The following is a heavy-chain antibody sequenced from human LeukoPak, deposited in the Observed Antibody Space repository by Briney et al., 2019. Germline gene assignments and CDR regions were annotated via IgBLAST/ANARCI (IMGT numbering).Heavy chain of an antibody. Sequence: GGSLRLSCAASGFTFSSYSMNWVRQAPGKGLEWVANIKEDGSEKYYVDSVKGRFTISRDNAKNSLYLQMNSLRAEDTAVYYCARDHSVAGTSDYWGQGTLVTVSS. D-gene: IGHD6-19*01. J-gene: IGHJ4*02. CDR3: ARDHSVAGTSDY. CDR2: IKEDGSEK. CDR1: GFTFSSYS. V-gene: IGHV3-7*01.